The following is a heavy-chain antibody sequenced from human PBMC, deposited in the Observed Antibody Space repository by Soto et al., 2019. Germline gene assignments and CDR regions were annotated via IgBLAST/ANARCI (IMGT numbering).Heavy chain of an antibody. D-gene: IGHD1-26*01. J-gene: IGHJ6*02. CDR2: MNPNSGNT. CDR3: ARGGYSGSYYYYGMDV. CDR1: GYTFTSYD. V-gene: IGHV1-8*01. Sequence: ASVKVSCKASGYTFTSYDINWVRQATGQGLEWMGWMNPNSGNTGYAQKFQGRVTMTRNTSISTAYMELSSLRSEDTAVYYCARGGYSGSYYYYGMDVWGQGTTVTVSS.